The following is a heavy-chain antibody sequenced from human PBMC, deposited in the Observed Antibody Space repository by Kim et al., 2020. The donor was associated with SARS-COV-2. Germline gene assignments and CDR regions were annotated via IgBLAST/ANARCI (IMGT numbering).Heavy chain of an antibody. J-gene: IGHJ6*02. Sequence: SETLSLTCTVSGGSISSYYWSWIRQPPGKGLEWIGYIYYSGSTNYNPSLKSRVTISVDTSKNQFSLKLSSVTAADTAVYYCARDVWVAPHYYGSGSYYNGPLRYYYYGMDVWGQGTTVTVSS. D-gene: IGHD3-10*01. V-gene: IGHV4-59*01. CDR3: ARDVWVAPHYYGSGSYYNGPLRYYYYGMDV. CDR1: GGSISSYY. CDR2: IYYSGST.